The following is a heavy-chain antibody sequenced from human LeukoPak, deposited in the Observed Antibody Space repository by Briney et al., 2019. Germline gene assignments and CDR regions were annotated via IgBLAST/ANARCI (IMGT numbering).Heavy chain of an antibody. D-gene: IGHD3-9*01. Sequence: AETLSLTCTVSGCSIGSYYWSWIRQPPGKGLEWIGYIYYSGSTKYNPSLTSRVTISVDTSKNQFSLKLTSVTAADTAVYYCARYNILTASDYWGQGILGTVSS. CDR3: ARYNILTASDY. V-gene: IGHV4-59*01. CDR2: IYYSGST. CDR1: GCSIGSYY. J-gene: IGHJ4*02.